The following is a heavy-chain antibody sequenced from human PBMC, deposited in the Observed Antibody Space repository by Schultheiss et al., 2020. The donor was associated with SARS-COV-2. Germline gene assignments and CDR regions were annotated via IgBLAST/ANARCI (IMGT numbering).Heavy chain of an antibody. CDR2: ISGSGGST. CDR1: GFTFSSYS. Sequence: GGSLRLSCAASGFTFSSYSMNWVRQAPGKGLEWVSAISGSGGSTYYADSVKGRFTISRDNSKNTLYLQMNSLRAEDTAVYYCARAIVVPAAIKGDYFDYWGQGTLVTVSS. J-gene: IGHJ4*02. D-gene: IGHD2-2*01. CDR3: ARAIVVPAAIKGDYFDY. V-gene: IGHV3-23*01.